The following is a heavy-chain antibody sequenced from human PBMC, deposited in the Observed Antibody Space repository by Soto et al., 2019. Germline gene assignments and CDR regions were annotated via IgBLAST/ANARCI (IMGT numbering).Heavy chain of an antibody. CDR1: GGTFSSYA. J-gene: IGHJ6*02. CDR2: IIPIFGTA. CDR3: ARAYDILTIKDYYYYGMDV. V-gene: IGHV1-69*13. D-gene: IGHD3-9*01. Sequence: SVKVSCKASGGTFSSYAISWVRQAPGQGLEWMGGIIPIFGTANYAQKFQGRVTITADESTSTAYMELSSLRSEDTAVYYCARAYDILTIKDYYYYGMDVWGQGTTVTVSS.